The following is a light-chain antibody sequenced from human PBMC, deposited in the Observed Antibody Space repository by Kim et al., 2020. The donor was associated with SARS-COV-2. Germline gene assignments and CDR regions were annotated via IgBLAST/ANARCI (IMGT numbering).Light chain of an antibody. CDR3: CSYAGRYTYV. CDR1: SSDVGGYNS. J-gene: IGLJ1*01. V-gene: IGLV2-11*01. Sequence: QSALTQPRSVSGSPGQSVTISCTGSSSDVGGYNSVSWYQQHPGKAPKLMIYDVSKRPSGVPDRFSGSKSGNTASLTISGLQAEDEADYYCCSYAGRYTYVFGTGTKVTVL. CDR2: DVS.